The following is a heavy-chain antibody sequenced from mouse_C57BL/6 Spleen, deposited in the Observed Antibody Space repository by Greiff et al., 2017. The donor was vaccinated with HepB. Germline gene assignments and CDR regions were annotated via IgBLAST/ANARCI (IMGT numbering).Heavy chain of an antibody. J-gene: IGHJ4*01. Sequence: EVQGVESGEGLVKPGGSLKLSCAASGFTFSSYAMSWVRQTPEKRLEWVAYISSGGGYIYYPDTVKGRFTIARDNARNTLYLQMSSLKSEDTAMYYCARDRDYYGSSYAMDYWGQGTSVTVSS. CDR2: ISSGGGYI. CDR1: GFTFSSYA. V-gene: IGHV5S21*01. CDR3: ARDRDYYGSSYAMDY. D-gene: IGHD1-1*01.